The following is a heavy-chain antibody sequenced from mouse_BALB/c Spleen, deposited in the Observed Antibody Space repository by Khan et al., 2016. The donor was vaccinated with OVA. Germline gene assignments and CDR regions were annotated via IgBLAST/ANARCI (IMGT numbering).Heavy chain of an antibody. D-gene: IGHD1-1*01. Sequence: EVQLQESGPGLVKPSQSLSLTCTVTGYSITSDYAWNWIRQFPGNKLEWMGYISYSGRTSYNPSLKSRISITREPSKNQFFLQLNSVTTEDTATXDCARSVTSTTVVASDFDYWGQGTTLTGSS. CDR1: GYSITSDYA. CDR2: ISYSGRT. CDR3: ARSVTSTTVVASDFDY. J-gene: IGHJ2*01. V-gene: IGHV3-2*02.